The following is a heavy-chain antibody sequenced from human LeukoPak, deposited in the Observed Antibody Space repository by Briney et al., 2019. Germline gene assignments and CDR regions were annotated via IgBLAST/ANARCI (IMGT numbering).Heavy chain of an antibody. Sequence: SETLSLTCTVSGGSISSGDYYWSWIRQPPGKGLEWIGYIYYSGSTYYNPSLKSRVTISVDTSKNQFSLKLSSVTAADTAVYXXARGLAKLRYTPXGWFDPWGQGTLVTVSS. V-gene: IGHV4-30-4*01. J-gene: IGHJ5*02. CDR1: GGSISSGDYY. CDR3: ARGLAKLRYTPXGWFDP. CDR2: IYYSGST. D-gene: IGHD3-9*01.